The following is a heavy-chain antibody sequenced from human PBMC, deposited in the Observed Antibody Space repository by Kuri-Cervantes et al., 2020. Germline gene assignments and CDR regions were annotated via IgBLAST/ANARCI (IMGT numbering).Heavy chain of an antibody. D-gene: IGHD2-2*01. CDR3: ARGPYCSGTSCHFMDWFDP. Sequence: ASVKVSCKASGYTFTSYGISWVRQAPGQGLEWMGWISAYNGNTSYAQKFQGRVTMTRDTSTSTAYMELSSLRSEDTAVYYCARGPYCSGTSCHFMDWFDPWGQGTLVTVSS. CDR2: ISAYNGNT. V-gene: IGHV1-18*01. CDR1: GYTFTSYG. J-gene: IGHJ5*02.